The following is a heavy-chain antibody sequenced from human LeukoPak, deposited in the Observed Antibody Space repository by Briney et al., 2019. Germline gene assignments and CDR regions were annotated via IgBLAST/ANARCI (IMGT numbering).Heavy chain of an antibody. V-gene: IGHV4-34*01. CDR1: GGPFSGYY. D-gene: IGHD1-26*01. CDR2: IHHSGST. CDR3: ARGWVGAPRHFDY. J-gene: IGHJ4*02. Sequence: ASETLSLTCAVYGGPFSGYYWSWIRQPPGKGLEWIGEIHHSGSTNYNPSPKSRVTISVDTSKNQFSLKLSSVTAADTAVYYCARGWVGAPRHFDYWGQGTLVTVSS.